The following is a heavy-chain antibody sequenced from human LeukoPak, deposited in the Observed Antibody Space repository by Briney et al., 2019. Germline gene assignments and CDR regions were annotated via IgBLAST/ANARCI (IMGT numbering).Heavy chain of an antibody. J-gene: IGHJ3*02. CDR3: ARDPIAVGIDAFDM. V-gene: IGHV1-2*02. Sequence: GASVKVSCKASGYTFTAYYTHWVRQAPGQGLEWMGWINPNNGDTNYAQKFQGRATLTRDTSFSTAYMDLSRLGSDDTAIYYCARDPIAVGIDAFDMWGQGTMVIVSS. D-gene: IGHD6-19*01. CDR2: INPNNGDT. CDR1: GYTFTAYY.